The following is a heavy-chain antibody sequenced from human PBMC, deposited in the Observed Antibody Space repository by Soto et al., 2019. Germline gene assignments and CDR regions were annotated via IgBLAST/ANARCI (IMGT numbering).Heavy chain of an antibody. V-gene: IGHV3-30*18. D-gene: IGHD6-19*01. CDR2: ISYDGSNK. CDR3: AKRIAVANYFDY. J-gene: IGHJ4*02. Sequence: VASLRISCAVSGFTFSSYGMHWVRQAPGKGLEWVAVISYDGSNKYYADSVKGRFTISRDNAKNTLYLQMNSLRAEDAAVYYCAKRIAVANYFDYWGQGTLVTVSS. CDR1: GFTFSSYG.